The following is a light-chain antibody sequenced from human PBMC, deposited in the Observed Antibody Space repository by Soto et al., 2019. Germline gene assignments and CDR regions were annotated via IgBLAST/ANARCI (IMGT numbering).Light chain of an antibody. CDR2: GIS. V-gene: IGKV3-15*01. CDR3: QQYNNWPWT. Sequence: EIVMTQSPATLSVSPGERSTLSCRASQSVSSNLAWYQQKPDQAPRLLIYGISTRATDIPARFSGSGSGTEFTLTISSLQSEDFAVYYCQQYNNWPWTFGQGTTG. CDR1: QSVSSN. J-gene: IGKJ1*01.